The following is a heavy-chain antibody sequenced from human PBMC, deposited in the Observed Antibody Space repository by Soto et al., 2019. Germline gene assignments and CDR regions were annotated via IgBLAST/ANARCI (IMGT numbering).Heavy chain of an antibody. CDR2: ISAYNGNT. J-gene: IGHJ6*02. CDR1: GYTFTSYG. Sequence: ASVKVSCKASGYTFTSYGISWVRQAPGQGLEWMGWISAYNGNTNYAQKLQGRVTMTTDTSTSTAYMELRSLRSDDTAVYYCAGDQSLPYYDILTGPSPYYYYGMDVWGQGTTVTVS. D-gene: IGHD3-9*01. V-gene: IGHV1-18*01. CDR3: AGDQSLPYYDILTGPSPYYYYGMDV.